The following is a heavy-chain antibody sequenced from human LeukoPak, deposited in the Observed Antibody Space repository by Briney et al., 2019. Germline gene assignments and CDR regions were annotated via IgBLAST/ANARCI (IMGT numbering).Heavy chain of an antibody. CDR1: GYTFTSYD. CDR2: MNPNSGNT. J-gene: IGHJ6*02. D-gene: IGHD5-18*01. V-gene: IGHV1-8*01. Sequence: ASVKVSCKASGYTFTSYDINWVRQATGQGLEWMGWMNPNSGNTGYAQKFQGRVTMTRNTSISTAYMELSSLRSEDTAVHYCASGGYSYGYFYYGMDVWGQGTTVTVSS. CDR3: ASGGYSYGYFYYGMDV.